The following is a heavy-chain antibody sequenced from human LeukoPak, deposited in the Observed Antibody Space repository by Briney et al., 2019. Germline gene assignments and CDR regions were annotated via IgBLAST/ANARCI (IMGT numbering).Heavy chain of an antibody. CDR1: GFTFRNFW. CDR3: ARGDDFSGDH. Sequence: GGSLRLSCAASGFTFRNFWMTWVRQAPGRGLEWVANIHPEGNEKYHVESVKGRFTISGDNAKNSLFLQMNGLRVEDTAVYYCARGDDFSGDHWGQGTLVTVSS. D-gene: IGHD1-1*01. V-gene: IGHV3-7*04. J-gene: IGHJ4*02. CDR2: IHPEGNEK.